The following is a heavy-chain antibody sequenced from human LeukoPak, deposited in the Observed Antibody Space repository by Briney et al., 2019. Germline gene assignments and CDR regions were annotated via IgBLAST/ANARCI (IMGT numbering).Heavy chain of an antibody. CDR2: INHSGST. Sequence: PSETLSLTCAVYGGSFSGYYWSWIRQPPGKGLEWIGEINHSGSTNYNPSLKSRVTISVDTSKNQFSLKLSSVTAADTAVYYCARELRYYYGSGSLPFDPWGQGTLVTVSS. V-gene: IGHV4-34*01. D-gene: IGHD3-10*01. CDR1: GGSFSGYY. J-gene: IGHJ5*02. CDR3: ARELRYYYGSGSLPFDP.